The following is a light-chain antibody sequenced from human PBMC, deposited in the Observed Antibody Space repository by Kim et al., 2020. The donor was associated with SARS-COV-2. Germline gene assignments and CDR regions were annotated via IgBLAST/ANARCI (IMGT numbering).Light chain of an antibody. Sequence: SSELTQDPAVSVALGQTVRITCQGDSLRSYYATWYQQKPGQAPILVIYGKNNRPSRILDRFSGSSSGNTASLTITGTQAAAEADYYCNSRASNDNVVFGG. V-gene: IGLV3-19*01. J-gene: IGLJ2*01. CDR2: GKN. CDR3: NSRASNDNVV. CDR1: SLRSYY.